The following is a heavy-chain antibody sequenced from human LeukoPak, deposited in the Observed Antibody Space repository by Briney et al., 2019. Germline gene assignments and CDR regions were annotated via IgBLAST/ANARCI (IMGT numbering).Heavy chain of an antibody. CDR3: ARRYYYNSGSFPFDF. CDR2: IHNSGTT. Sequence: TSETLSLTCAVSGGPFSGYFWSWIRQSSGKGLEWIGEIHNSGTTNYNPSLNSRVTISEDTSKNQFYLNLSSVTAADTAVYYCARRYYYNSGSFPFDFWGQGTLVTVSS. J-gene: IGHJ4*02. V-gene: IGHV4-34*01. CDR1: GGPFSGYF. D-gene: IGHD3-10*01.